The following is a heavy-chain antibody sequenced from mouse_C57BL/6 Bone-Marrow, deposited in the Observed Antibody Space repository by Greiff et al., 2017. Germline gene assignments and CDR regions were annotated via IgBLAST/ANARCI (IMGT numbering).Heavy chain of an antibody. V-gene: IGHV1-72*01. CDR2: IDPNSGGT. D-gene: IGHD1-1*01. CDR1: GYTFTSYW. CDR3: ARWDYYGKGVAMDD. Sequence: VQLQQPGAELVKPGASVKLSCKASGYTFTSYWMHWVKQRPGRGLEWIGRIDPNSGGTKYNEKFKSKATLTADKPSSTAYMQPSSLTSEDSAVYSCARWDYYGKGVAMDDWGQGTSVTVSS. J-gene: IGHJ4*01.